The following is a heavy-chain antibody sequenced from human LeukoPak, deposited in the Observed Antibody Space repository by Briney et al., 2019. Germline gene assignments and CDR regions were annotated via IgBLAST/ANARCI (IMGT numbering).Heavy chain of an antibody. V-gene: IGHV4-61*02. CDR1: GGSISSGSYY. CDR3: ARDGTSYSSSC. CDR2: IYTSGST. J-gene: IGHJ4*02. Sequence: SQTLSLTCTVSGGSISSGSYYWSWIRQPAGKGLEWIGRIYTSGSTNYNPSLKSRVTISVDTSKNQFSLKLSSVTAADTAVYYCARDGTSYSSSCWGQGTLVTVSS. D-gene: IGHD6-13*01.